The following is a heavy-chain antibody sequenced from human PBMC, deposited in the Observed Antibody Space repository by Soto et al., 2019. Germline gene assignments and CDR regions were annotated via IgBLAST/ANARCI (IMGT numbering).Heavy chain of an antibody. CDR2: IYYSGST. J-gene: IGHJ6*02. V-gene: IGHV4-30-4*01. CDR1: GGSISSGDYY. CDR3: ASLYYGEGLGDGMDV. D-gene: IGHD4-17*01. Sequence: SETLSLTCTVSGGSISSGDYYWSWIRQPPGKGLEWIGYIYYSGSTYYNPSLKSRVTISVDTSKNQFSLKLSSVTAADTAVYYCASLYYGEGLGDGMDVWGPGTTLTVSS.